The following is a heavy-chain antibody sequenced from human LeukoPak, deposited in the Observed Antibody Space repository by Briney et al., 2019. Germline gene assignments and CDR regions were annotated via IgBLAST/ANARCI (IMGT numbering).Heavy chain of an antibody. CDR1: GGSISSSNW. CDR2: IYHSGST. CDR3: ARWSDYGDYYFDY. D-gene: IGHD4-17*01. V-gene: IGHV4-4*02. Sequence: PSETLSLTCAVSGGSISSSNWWSWVRQPPGKGLEWIGEIYHSGSTNYNPSLKSRVTISVDKSKNQFSLKLSSVTAADTAVYYCARWSDYGDYYFDYWGQGTLVTVSS. J-gene: IGHJ4*02.